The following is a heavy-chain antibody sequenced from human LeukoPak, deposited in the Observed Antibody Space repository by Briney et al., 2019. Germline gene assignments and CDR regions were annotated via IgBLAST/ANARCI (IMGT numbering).Heavy chain of an antibody. Sequence: ASVKVSCKASGYTFTSYYMHWVRQAPGQGLEWMGIINPSGGSTCYAQKFQGRVTMTRDMSTSTVYMELSSLRSEDTAVYYCARGRDYYDSSGYYFDYWGQGTLVTVSS. CDR1: GYTFTSYY. J-gene: IGHJ4*02. V-gene: IGHV1-46*01. CDR2: INPSGGST. D-gene: IGHD3-22*01. CDR3: ARGRDYYDSSGYYFDY.